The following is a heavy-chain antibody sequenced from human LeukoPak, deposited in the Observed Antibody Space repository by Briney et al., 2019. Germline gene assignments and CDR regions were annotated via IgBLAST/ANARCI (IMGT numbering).Heavy chain of an antibody. Sequence: GGSLRLSCAASGFTVSQNYMSWIRQAPGRGLEWVSLIYAVGAPHYADSAKGRFTISRDNSKTTVYPEMNSLRPEETAVYYWARDRAGTKAWVEFDPWGQRTLCTLSS. CDR1: GFTVSQNY. V-gene: IGHV3-66*02. CDR3: ARDRAGTKAWVEFDP. J-gene: IGHJ5*02. D-gene: IGHD3-10*01. CDR2: IYAVGAP.